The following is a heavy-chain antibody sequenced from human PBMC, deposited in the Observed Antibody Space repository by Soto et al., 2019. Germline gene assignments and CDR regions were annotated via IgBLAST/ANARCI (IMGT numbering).Heavy chain of an antibody. CDR2: ISAYNGNT. CDR3: ARDAPTRATQEDY. CDR1: GYTFTSYG. Sequence: QVQLVQSGAEVKKPGASVKVSCKASGYTFTSYGITWVRQAPGQGLEWMGWISAYNGNTNYAEKLQGRVTMTTDTPTSIAYMERRSQRSDDTAGYYWARDAPTRATQEDYWGQGTLVTVSS. D-gene: IGHD2-2*01. J-gene: IGHJ4*02. V-gene: IGHV1-18*01.